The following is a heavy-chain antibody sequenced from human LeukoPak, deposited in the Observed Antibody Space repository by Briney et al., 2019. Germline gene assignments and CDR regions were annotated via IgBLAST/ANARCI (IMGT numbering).Heavy chain of an antibody. CDR3: ARLYGSGSNYFDY. V-gene: IGHV4-31*11. D-gene: IGHD3-10*01. Sequence: SETLSLTCAVSGGSITSGPYYWSWIRQHPGKDLEWIGYIYYSGSTYYNPSLQGRVTISVDTSKNQFSLYLNSVTAADTAVYYCARLYGSGSNYFDYWGQGILVTVSS. J-gene: IGHJ4*02. CDR1: GGSITSGPYY. CDR2: IYYSGST.